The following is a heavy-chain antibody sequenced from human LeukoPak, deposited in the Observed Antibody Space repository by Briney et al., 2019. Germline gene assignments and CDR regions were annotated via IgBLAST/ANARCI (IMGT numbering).Heavy chain of an antibody. J-gene: IGHJ6*03. D-gene: IGHD3/OR15-3a*01. CDR1: GASISSHY. CDR3: ARVLAIFGLDTTDFYMDV. Sequence: ESSETLSLTCAVSGASISSHYWSWIRQPPGKGLEWIGYTSGSISDNPSLKSRVAVSVDPSQNQVSLSLPSVTAADTAVYYCARVLAIFGLDTTDFYMDVWGKGTTVTVSS. CDR2: TSGSI. V-gene: IGHV4-59*11.